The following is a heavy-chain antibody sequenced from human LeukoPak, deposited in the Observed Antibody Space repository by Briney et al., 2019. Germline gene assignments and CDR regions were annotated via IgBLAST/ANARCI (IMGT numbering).Heavy chain of an antibody. CDR3: ARLDVLRYMSWFDP. D-gene: IGHD3-9*01. CDR2: INHSGST. CDR1: GGSFSGYY. J-gene: IGHJ5*02. V-gene: IGHV4-34*01. Sequence: SETLSLTCAVYGGSFSGYYWSWICQPPGKGLEWIGEINHSGSTNYNPSLKSRVTISVDTSKNQFSLKLSSVTAADTAVYYCARLDVLRYMSWFDPWGQGTLVTVSS.